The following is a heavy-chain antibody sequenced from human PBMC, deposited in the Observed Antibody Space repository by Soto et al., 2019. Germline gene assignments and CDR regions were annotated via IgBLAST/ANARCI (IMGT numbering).Heavy chain of an antibody. CDR3: ARPGYSYGFVRDYGMDV. J-gene: IGHJ6*02. V-gene: IGHV1-69*13. CDR2: IIPIFGTA. Sequence: ASVKVSCKASGGTFSSYAISWVRQAPGQGLEWKGGIIPIFGTANYAQKFQGRVTITADESTSAAYMELSSLRSEDTAVYYCARPGYSYGFVRDYGMDVWGQGTTVTVSS. CDR1: GGTFSSYA. D-gene: IGHD5-18*01.